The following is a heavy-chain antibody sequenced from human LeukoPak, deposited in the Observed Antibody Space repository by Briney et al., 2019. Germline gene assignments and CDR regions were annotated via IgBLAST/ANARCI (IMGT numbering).Heavy chain of an antibody. CDR2: IYYSGST. Sequence: SETLSLTCTVSGGSISGGGYWWSWIRQYPGKGLEWIGYIYYSGSTYYNPSLKSRVTMSVDTSKNQFSLKLTSVTAADTAVYYCTRAIVTPSGYVWYFDLWGRGTLVTVSS. J-gene: IGHJ2*01. CDR1: GGSISGGGYW. D-gene: IGHD3-3*01. V-gene: IGHV4-31*03. CDR3: TRAIVTPSGYVWYFDL.